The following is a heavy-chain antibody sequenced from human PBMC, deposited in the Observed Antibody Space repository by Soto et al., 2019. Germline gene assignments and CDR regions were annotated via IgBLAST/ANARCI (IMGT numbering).Heavy chain of an antibody. CDR3: ARYYTRAYEILTGSDNYYYYGMDV. D-gene: IGHD3-9*01. CDR1: GGSISSSSYY. Sequence: SETLSLTCTVSGGSISSSSYYWGWIRQPPGKGREWIGSIHYSGSTYYNPSLKSRVTISVDTSKNQFSLKLSSVTAADTAVYYFARYYTRAYEILTGSDNYYYYGMDVWGQGTTVTVSS. V-gene: IGHV4-39*01. J-gene: IGHJ6*02. CDR2: IHYSGST.